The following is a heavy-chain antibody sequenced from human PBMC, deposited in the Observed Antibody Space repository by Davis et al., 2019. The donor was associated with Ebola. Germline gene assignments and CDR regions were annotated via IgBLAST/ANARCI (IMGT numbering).Heavy chain of an antibody. CDR3: AKAWPYSSSDDY. D-gene: IGHD6-6*01. V-gene: IGHV3-23*01. CDR2: ASGSGATT. Sequence: GESLKISCAASGFTFDSYAMSWVRQAPGQGLEWVSVASGSGATTYYADSVKGRFTISRDNSKNTLYLQMSSLRAEDTAVYYCAKAWPYSSSDDYWGQGTLVTVSS. CDR1: GFTFDSYA. J-gene: IGHJ4*02.